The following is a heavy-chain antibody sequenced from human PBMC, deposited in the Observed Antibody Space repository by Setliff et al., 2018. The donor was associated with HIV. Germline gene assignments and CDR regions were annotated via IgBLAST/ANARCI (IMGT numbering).Heavy chain of an antibody. CDR2: INTSGGSA. CDR1: GYTFTSYP. V-gene: IGHV1-46*01. Sequence: ASVKVSCKASGYTFTSYPMHWVRQAPGQGLEWMGVINTSGGSAGYAEKFRGRVTMTRDTSTSTVYMDLRHLRSEDTAVYYCARNQGDSSGWYAGDYWGHGTLVTVSS. J-gene: IGHJ4*01. D-gene: IGHD6-19*01. CDR3: ARNQGDSSGWYAGDY.